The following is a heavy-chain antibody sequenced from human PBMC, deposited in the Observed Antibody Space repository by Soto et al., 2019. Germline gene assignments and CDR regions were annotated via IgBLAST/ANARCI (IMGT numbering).Heavy chain of an antibody. CDR1: GYTFTDYW. CDR2: IYPGDSDT. CDR3: ARHISNVRYYYYAMDV. D-gene: IGHD4-4*01. V-gene: IGHV5-51*01. Sequence: GESLKISCKGSGYTFTDYWIGWVRQLPGKGLEWMGIIYPGDSDTRYSPSFQGHVTITVDKSTSTAYLQWNTLKASDTAMYYCARHISNVRYYYYAMDVWGQGTMGTVSS. J-gene: IGHJ6*02.